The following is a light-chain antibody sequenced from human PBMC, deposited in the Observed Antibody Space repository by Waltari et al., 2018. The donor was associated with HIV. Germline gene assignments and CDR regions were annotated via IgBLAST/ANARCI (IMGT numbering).Light chain of an antibody. CDR3: YSTDSSDSHRGV. J-gene: IGLJ1*01. Sequence: SFELTQPPSVSVSPGQTATIACSGNALTKGSPYWYRQRQGQAPELVLNEDTKRPSVSPERFHGSRSGTTATLIIKGAQAEDEGDYYCYSTDSSDSHRGVFGTGTAVYVL. CDR1: ALTKGS. CDR2: EDT. V-gene: IGLV3-10*01.